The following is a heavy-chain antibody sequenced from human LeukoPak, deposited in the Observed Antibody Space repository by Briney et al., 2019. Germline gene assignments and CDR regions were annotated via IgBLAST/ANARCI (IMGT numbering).Heavy chain of an antibody. J-gene: IGHJ4*02. CDR2: ISGSGGST. CDR3: AKDDEELFVY. Sequence: GGSLRLSCAASGFTFSSYAMSWVRQAPGKGLEWVSSISGSGGSTYYADSVRGRFTISRDNSKNTLYLQMNSLRAEDTAVYYCAKDDEELFVYWGQGTLVTVSS. V-gene: IGHV3-23*01. D-gene: IGHD1-26*01. CDR1: GFTFSSYA.